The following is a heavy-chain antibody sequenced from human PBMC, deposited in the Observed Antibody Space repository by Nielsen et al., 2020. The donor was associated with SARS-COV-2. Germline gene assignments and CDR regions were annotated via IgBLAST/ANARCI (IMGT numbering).Heavy chain of an antibody. J-gene: IGHJ3*02. V-gene: IGHV4-59*01. CDR1: GGSISSYY. D-gene: IGHD6-19*01. Sequence: SETLSLTCTVSGGSISSYYWSWIRQPPGKGLEWIGYIYYSGSTNYNPSLKSRVTISVGTSKNQFSLKLSSVTAADTAVYYCANAVASDAFDIWGQGTMVTVSS. CDR2: IYYSGST. CDR3: ANAVASDAFDI.